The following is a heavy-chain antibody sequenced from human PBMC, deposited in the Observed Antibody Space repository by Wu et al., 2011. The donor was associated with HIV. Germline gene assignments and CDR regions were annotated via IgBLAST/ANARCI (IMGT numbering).Heavy chain of an antibody. CDR3: ATEPEYYYGSGSYYTN. D-gene: IGHD3-10*01. CDR2: IIPIFGTA. V-gene: IGHV1-69*06. J-gene: IGHJ4*02. Sequence: QVQLVQSGTEVKKPGSSVKVSCRASGGSFNDYAISWVRQAPGQGLEWMGGIIPIFGTANYAQKFQGRVTITADKSTSTAYMELSSLRSEDTAVYYCATEPEYYYGSGSYYTNWGQGTLVTVSS. CDR1: GGSFNDYA.